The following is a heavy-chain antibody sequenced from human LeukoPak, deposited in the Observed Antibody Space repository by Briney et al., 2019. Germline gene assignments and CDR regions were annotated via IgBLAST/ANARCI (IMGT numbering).Heavy chain of an antibody. CDR1: GLILSDYG. CDR2: IRYDASNK. CDR3: ARDRRSIAAGKDRVS. J-gene: IGHJ4*02. D-gene: IGHD6-13*01. Sequence: LAGGSLRLSCAASGLILSDYGMPWVRQAPGKGLDWVAFIRYDASNKDYADSVEGQFTISRDNSKNTLYLQINSLRAEDTAVYYCARDRRSIAAGKDRVSWGQGTLVTVSS. V-gene: IGHV3-30*02.